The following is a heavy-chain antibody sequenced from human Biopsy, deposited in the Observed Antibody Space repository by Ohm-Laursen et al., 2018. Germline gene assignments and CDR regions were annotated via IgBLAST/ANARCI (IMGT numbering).Heavy chain of an antibody. CDR2: VYYTGST. V-gene: IGHV4-59*01. CDR1: GDSISSYY. Sequence: SDTLSLTCTVSGDSISSYYWSWIRQPPGKGLQWIGYVYYTGSTDYNPSRQSRVTTSVDTSKNHFSLRLRSVTPADTAIYYCARDRGYYSDRTVPGYFDLWGRGTLVTVSS. J-gene: IGHJ2*01. D-gene: IGHD3-22*01. CDR3: ARDRGYYSDRTVPGYFDL.